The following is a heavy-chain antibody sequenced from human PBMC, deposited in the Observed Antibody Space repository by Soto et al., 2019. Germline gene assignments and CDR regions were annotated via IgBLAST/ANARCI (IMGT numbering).Heavy chain of an antibody. CDR1: GYPFSDNQ. D-gene: IGHD4-4*01. V-gene: IGHV1-2*02. Sequence: VASVKVSCKASGYPFSDNQIHWLRRAPGQGLEWMGRINPKSDDTNYAQKFQGRVTMTRDTSIDTAYLELTGLTSDDTATYYCARKHSLDYIRWGLDPWGQGTLVTVYS. CDR2: INPKSDDT. J-gene: IGHJ5*02. CDR3: ARKHSLDYIRWGLDP.